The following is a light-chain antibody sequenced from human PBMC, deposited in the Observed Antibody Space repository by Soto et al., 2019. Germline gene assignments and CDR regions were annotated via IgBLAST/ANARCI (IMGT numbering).Light chain of an antibody. V-gene: IGKV3-20*01. J-gene: IGKJ1*01. CDR3: QQYGSLSWT. CDR2: GAS. Sequence: VVTQSPGTLSLSTGDRATLSCRASQSVDTNYLAWYQQKPGQAPRIIIFGASGRATGIPDRFSGSGSGTDFTLTISRLEPEDFAMYYCQQYGSLSWTFGQGTKVDIK. CDR1: QSVDTNY.